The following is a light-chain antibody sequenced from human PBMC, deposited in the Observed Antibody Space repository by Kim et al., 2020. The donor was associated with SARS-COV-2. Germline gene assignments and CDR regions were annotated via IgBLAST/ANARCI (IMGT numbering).Light chain of an antibody. CDR2: QDS. V-gene: IGLV3-1*01. CDR1: KLGDKY. Sequence: AGQTASITCSGDKLGDKYACWYQQKPGQSPVLVIYQDSKRPSGIPERFSGSNSGNTATLTISGTQAMDEADYYCQAWDSSTFYVVFGGGTQLTVL. CDR3: QAWDSSTFYVV. J-gene: IGLJ2*01.